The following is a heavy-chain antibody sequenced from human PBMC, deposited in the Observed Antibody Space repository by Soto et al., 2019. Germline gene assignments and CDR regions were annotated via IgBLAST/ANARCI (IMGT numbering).Heavy chain of an antibody. D-gene: IGHD6-6*01. V-gene: IGHV1-18*01. CDR3: ARVYQFGFFYARQGDWFDP. CDR1: GYTFTSYG. CDR2: ISAYNGNT. Sequence: ASVKVSCKASGYTFTSYGISWVRQAPGQGLEWMRWISAYNGNTNYAQKLQGRVTMTTDTSTSTAYMELRSLRSDDTAVYYCARVYQFGFFYARQGDWFDPWGQGTLVTVSS. J-gene: IGHJ5*02.